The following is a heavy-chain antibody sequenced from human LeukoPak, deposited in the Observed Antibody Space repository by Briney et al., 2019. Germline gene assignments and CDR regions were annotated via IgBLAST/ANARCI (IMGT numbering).Heavy chain of an antibody. Sequence: SETLSLTCAVYGGSFSGYYWSWVRQPPGKGLEWIGEINHSGRTNYNPSLKSRVTISVDTSKNQFSLKLSSVTAADTAVYYCARGQEGYSYGYDFDYWGQGTLVTVSS. V-gene: IGHV4-34*01. D-gene: IGHD5-18*01. J-gene: IGHJ4*02. CDR1: GGSFSGYY. CDR3: ARGQEGYSYGYDFDY. CDR2: INHSGRT.